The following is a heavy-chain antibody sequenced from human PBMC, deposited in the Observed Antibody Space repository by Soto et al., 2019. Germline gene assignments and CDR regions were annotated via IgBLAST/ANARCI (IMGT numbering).Heavy chain of an antibody. V-gene: IGHV1-8*01. CDR3: ARNPDSTDSSGSGFDP. CDR1: GYTFTSYD. J-gene: IGHJ5*02. Sequence: ASVKVSCKASGYTFTSYDINWVRQATGQGLEWMGWMNPNSGNTGYAQKFQGRVTMTRNTSISTAYMELSSLRSEDTDVYYCARNPDSTDSSGSGFDPWGQGTLVTVSS. CDR2: MNPNSGNT. D-gene: IGHD3-22*01.